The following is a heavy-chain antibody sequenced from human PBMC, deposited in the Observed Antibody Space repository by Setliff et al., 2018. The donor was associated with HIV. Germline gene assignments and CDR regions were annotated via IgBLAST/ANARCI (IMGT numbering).Heavy chain of an antibody. CDR2: IRSKAYGGTT. CDR3: TRDRRYSSGWYSSYGMDV. CDR1: GFTFGDYA. D-gene: IGHD6-19*01. V-gene: IGHV3-49*04. J-gene: IGHJ6*02. Sequence: PGESLKISCTASGFTFGDYAMSWVRQAPGKGLEWVGFIRSKAYGGTTEYAASVKGRFTISRDDSKSIAYLQMNSLKTEDTAVYYCTRDRRYSSGWYSSYGMDVWGQGTTVTVS.